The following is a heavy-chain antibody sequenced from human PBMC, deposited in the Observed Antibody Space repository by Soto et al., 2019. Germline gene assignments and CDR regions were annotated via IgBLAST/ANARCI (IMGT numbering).Heavy chain of an antibody. CDR1: GGSFSGYY. Sequence: PSETLSLTCAVYGGSFSGYYWSWIRQPPGKGLEWIGEINHSGSTNYSPSLKSRVTISVDTSKNQFSLKLSSVTAADTAVYYCARGRGRYFDWLPHYYYYYGMDVWGQGTTVTVSS. V-gene: IGHV4-34*01. CDR2: INHSGST. CDR3: ARGRGRYFDWLPHYYYYYGMDV. J-gene: IGHJ6*02. D-gene: IGHD3-9*01.